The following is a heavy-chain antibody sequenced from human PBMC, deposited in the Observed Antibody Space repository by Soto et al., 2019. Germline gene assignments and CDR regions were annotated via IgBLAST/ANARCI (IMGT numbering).Heavy chain of an antibody. Sequence: SETLSLTCTVSGGSISSYYWSWIRQPPGKGLEWIGYIYYSGSTNYNPSLKSRVTISVDTSKNQFSLKLSSVTAADTAVYYCAGAYYDFWSGYYSGVYNWFDPWGQGTLVTVSS. D-gene: IGHD3-3*01. V-gene: IGHV4-59*08. CDR1: GGSISSYY. CDR2: IYYSGST. CDR3: AGAYYDFWSGYYSGVYNWFDP. J-gene: IGHJ5*02.